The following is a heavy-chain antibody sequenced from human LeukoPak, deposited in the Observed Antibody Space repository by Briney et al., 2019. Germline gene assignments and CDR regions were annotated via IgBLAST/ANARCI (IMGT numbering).Heavy chain of an antibody. J-gene: IGHJ6*03. D-gene: IGHD5-18*01. CDR3: ASSAMVTLYYYYYYMDV. Sequence: ASVKVSCKASGYTFTSFDMNWVRQATGQGLEWMGGIIPIFGTANYAQKFQGRVTITADESTSTAYMELSSLRSEDTAVYYCASSAMVTLYYYYYYMDVWGKGTTVTISS. CDR1: GYTFTSFD. V-gene: IGHV1-69*13. CDR2: IIPIFGTA.